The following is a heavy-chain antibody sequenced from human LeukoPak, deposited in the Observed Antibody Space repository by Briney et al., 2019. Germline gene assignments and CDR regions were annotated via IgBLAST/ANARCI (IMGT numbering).Heavy chain of an antibody. CDR3: ARGAKRWFDP. Sequence: SETLSLTCTVSGGSISSHYWSWIRQPPGKGLEWIEYIYYSGSTNYNPSLKSRVTISVDTSKNQFSLKLSSVTAADTAVYYCARGAKRWFDPWGQGTLVTVSS. CDR1: GGSISSHY. V-gene: IGHV4-59*11. D-gene: IGHD4/OR15-4a*01. CDR2: IYYSGST. J-gene: IGHJ5*02.